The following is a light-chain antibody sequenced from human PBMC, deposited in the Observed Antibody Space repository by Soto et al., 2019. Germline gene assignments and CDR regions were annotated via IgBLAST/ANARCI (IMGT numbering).Light chain of an antibody. Sequence: QSALTQPASVSGSPGQSITISCTGTSSDVGAYNYVSWYQQHPGKAPKLMIYEVSNRPSGVSNRFSGSKSGNTASLTISGLXAEDEAAYYCTSYTRTSTLYVFGTGTKVTVL. J-gene: IGLJ1*01. CDR1: SSDVGAYNY. CDR3: TSYTRTSTLYV. V-gene: IGLV2-14*01. CDR2: EVS.